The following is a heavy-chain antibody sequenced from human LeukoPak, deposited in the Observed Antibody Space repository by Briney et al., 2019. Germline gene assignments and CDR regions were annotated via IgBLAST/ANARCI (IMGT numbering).Heavy chain of an antibody. CDR3: ARGRATYDFWSGQKIDY. D-gene: IGHD3-3*01. J-gene: IGHJ4*02. Sequence: SETLSLTCAVYGGSFSGYYWSLIRQPPGKGLEWIGEINHSGSTNYNPSLKSRVTISVDTSKNQFSLKLSSVTAADTAVYYCARGRATYDFWSGQKIDYWGQGTLVTVSS. V-gene: IGHV4-34*01. CDR1: GGSFSGYY. CDR2: INHSGST.